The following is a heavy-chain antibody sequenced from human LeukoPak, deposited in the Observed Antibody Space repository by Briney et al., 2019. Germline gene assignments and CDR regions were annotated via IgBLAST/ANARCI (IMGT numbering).Heavy chain of an antibody. V-gene: IGHV3-30-3*01. CDR1: GFTFSSYA. Sequence: PGGSLRLSCAASGFTFSSYAMHWVRQAPGKGLEWVAVISYDGSNKYYADSVKGRFTISRDNSKNTLFLQMNSLRAEDTAVYYCAKDHRLRPFDYWGQGTLVTVSS. D-gene: IGHD5-12*01. J-gene: IGHJ4*02. CDR2: ISYDGSNK. CDR3: AKDHRLRPFDY.